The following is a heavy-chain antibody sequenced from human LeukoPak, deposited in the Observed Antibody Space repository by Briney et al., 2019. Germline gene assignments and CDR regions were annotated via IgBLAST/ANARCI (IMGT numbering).Heavy chain of an antibody. CDR2: IKPNSGGT. V-gene: IGHV1-2*02. CDR1: GYTFTSYD. D-gene: IGHD6-19*01. J-gene: IGHJ4*02. Sequence: ASVKVSCKASGYTFTSYDINWVRHATGQGLEWMGWIKPNSGGTNYAQKCQGRVTMTRDTSISTAYMELSRLRSDDTAVYYCARVPEAVAGTGLDYWGQGTLVTVSS. CDR3: ARVPEAVAGTGLDY.